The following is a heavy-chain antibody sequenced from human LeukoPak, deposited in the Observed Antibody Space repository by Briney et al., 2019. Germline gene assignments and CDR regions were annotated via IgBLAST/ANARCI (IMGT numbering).Heavy chain of an antibody. CDR3: ASVIAASGTRNWYFDL. V-gene: IGHV1-2*04. D-gene: IGHD6-13*01. CDR2: INPNSGDT. Sequence: WASVKVSCKASGYTFTEYYMHWVRQAPGQGLEWMGWINPNSGDTNYAQKFQGWVTMTRDTSISTAYMELSRLRSDDTAVYFCASVIAASGTRNWYFDLWGRGTLVTVSS. CDR1: GYTFTEYY. J-gene: IGHJ2*01.